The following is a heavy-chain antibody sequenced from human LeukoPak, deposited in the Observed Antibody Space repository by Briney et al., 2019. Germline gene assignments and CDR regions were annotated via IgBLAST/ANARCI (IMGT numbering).Heavy chain of an antibody. Sequence: SETLSLTCTVSGGSISSSSYYWGWIRQPPGKGLEWIGSIYYSGRTYYNPSLKSRVTISVNASKKQFSLKLSSVTAADTAVYYCARGRPDGSGSYYKFDPWGQGTLVTVSS. CDR1: GGSISSSSYY. D-gene: IGHD3-10*01. V-gene: IGHV4-39*01. J-gene: IGHJ5*02. CDR3: ARGRPDGSGSYYKFDP. CDR2: IYYSGRT.